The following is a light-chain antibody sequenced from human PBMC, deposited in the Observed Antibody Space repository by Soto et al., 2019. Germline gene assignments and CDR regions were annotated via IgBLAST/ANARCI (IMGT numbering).Light chain of an antibody. CDR3: QHYNSYSEA. V-gene: IGKV1-5*03. J-gene: IGKJ1*01. CDR1: QTISSW. CDR2: KAS. Sequence: DVQMTQYTSTLSGSVGDRCTITVRASQTISSWLAWYQQKPGKAPKLLIYKASTLKSGVPSRFSGSGSGTEFTLTISSLQPDDFATYYCQHYNSYSEAFGQGTKVDIK.